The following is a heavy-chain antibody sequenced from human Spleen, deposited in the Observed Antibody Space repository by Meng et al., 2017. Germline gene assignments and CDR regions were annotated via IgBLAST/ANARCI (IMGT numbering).Heavy chain of an antibody. D-gene: IGHD6-19*01. V-gene: IGHV4-34*01. J-gene: IGHJ4*02. CDR3: ARDQAGAFIDY. CDR2: IYHSGST. Sequence: SETLTLTCAVYGGSFSGYYWSWIRQPPGKGLEWIGEIYHSGSTNYNPSLKSRVTISVDKSKNQFSLKLSSVTAADTAVYYCARDQAGAFIDYWGQGTLVTVSS. CDR1: GGSFSGYY.